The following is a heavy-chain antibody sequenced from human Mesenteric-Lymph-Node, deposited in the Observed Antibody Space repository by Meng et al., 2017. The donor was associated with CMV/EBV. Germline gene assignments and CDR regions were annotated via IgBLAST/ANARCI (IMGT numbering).Heavy chain of an antibody. D-gene: IGHD3-16*01. V-gene: IGHV1-2*02. CDR2: INPKNGGT. CDR3: ARDWGAYTDYFFDY. J-gene: IGHJ4*02. Sequence: ASVKVSCKASGYTFIDYYIFWVRQAPGQGLEWMGWINPKNGGTSYSQNFQGRVTMTRDTSISTAYMEVTRLRSDDTAVYYCARDWGAYTDYFFDYWGQGALVTVSS. CDR1: GYTFIDYY.